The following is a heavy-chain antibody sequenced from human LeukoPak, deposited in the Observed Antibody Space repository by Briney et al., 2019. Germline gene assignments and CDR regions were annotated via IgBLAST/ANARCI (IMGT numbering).Heavy chain of an antibody. D-gene: IGHD2-2*01. V-gene: IGHV1-2*02. Sequence: ASVKVSCKAYGFTFTGYHMHWVRQAPGQGLEWMGWINPNSGGTNYAQKFQGRVTMTRDTSISTAYMELSRLRSDDTAVYYCARWGDLGYCSSTSCPYDYWGQGTLVTVSS. CDR3: ARWGDLGYCSSTSCPYDY. J-gene: IGHJ4*02. CDR1: GFTFTGYH. CDR2: INPNSGGT.